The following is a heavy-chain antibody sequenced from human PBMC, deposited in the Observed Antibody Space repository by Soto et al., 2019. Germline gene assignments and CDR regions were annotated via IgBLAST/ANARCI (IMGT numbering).Heavy chain of an antibody. J-gene: IGHJ6*02. CDR1: GGSFSGYY. CDR3: ARRPTYGMDV. Sequence: SETLSLTCAVYGGSFSGYYWSWIRQPPGKGLEWIGEINHSGSTNYNPSLKRRVTISVDTSKNQFSLKLSSVTAADTAVYYCARRPTYGMDVWGQGTTVTVSS. V-gene: IGHV4-34*01. CDR2: INHSGST. D-gene: IGHD2-21*01.